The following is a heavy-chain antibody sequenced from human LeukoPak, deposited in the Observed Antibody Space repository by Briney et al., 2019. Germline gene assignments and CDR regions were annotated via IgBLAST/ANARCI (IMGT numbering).Heavy chain of an antibody. Sequence: SETPSLTCTVSSGSISSYYWSWIRQPAGKGLEWIGRIYTSGTTNYNPSLKSRVTMSVDTSKNQFSLKLNSVTAADTAVYYCARGSDTWYAFDIWGQGTMVTVSS. V-gene: IGHV4-4*07. CDR3: ARGSDTWYAFDI. CDR1: SGSISSYY. D-gene: IGHD2-8*02. CDR2: IYTSGTT. J-gene: IGHJ3*02.